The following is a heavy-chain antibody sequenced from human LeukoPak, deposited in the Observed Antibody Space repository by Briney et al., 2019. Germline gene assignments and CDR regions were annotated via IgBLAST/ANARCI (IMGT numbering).Heavy chain of an antibody. J-gene: IGHJ4*02. CDR1: GGSISSGDYY. Sequence: SETLSLTCTVSGGSISSGDYYWTWIRQHPGKGLEWIGNIYYSGSTYYNPSLKSRVTISVDTSKNQFSLKLSSVTAADSAVYYCARRTRYNWNDDRYYFDYWGQGTLVTVSS. D-gene: IGHD1-1*01. CDR2: IYYSGST. V-gene: IGHV4-30-4*08. CDR3: ARRTRYNWNDDRYYFDY.